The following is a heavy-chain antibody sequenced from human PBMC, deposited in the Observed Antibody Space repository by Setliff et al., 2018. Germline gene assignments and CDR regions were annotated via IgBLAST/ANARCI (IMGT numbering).Heavy chain of an antibody. J-gene: IGHJ6*04. D-gene: IGHD3-9*01. CDR2: ISYSGTP. V-gene: IGHV4-39*01. CDR1: DDSFTSSRYY. Sequence: PSETLSLTCTVSDDSFTSSRYYWGWIRQAPGSGLEWIGSISYSGTPYYNASVESRVTISIDTSRNQFSLELRSVTVADTAVYYCARHALSFDSAWDAWGKGTTVTVSS. CDR3: ARHALSFDSAWDA.